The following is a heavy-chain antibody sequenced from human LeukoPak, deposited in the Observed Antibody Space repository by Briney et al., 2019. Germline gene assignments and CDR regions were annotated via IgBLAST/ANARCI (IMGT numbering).Heavy chain of an antibody. CDR3: ARSPLLIAAAGGGWFDP. V-gene: IGHV1-69*06. CDR1: DRTFSNYA. CDR2: IIPIFGTA. J-gene: IGHJ5*02. D-gene: IGHD6-13*01. Sequence: SVTVSCKAADRTFSNYAISWVRQAPGQGHEWMGRIIPIFGTANYAQKFQGRVTITADKSTSTAYMELSSLRSEDTAVYYCARSPLLIAAAGGGWFDPWGQGTLVTVSS.